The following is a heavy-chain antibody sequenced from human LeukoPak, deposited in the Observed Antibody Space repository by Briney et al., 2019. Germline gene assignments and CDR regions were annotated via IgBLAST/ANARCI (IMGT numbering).Heavy chain of an antibody. V-gene: IGHV3-21*01. CDR1: GFTFSSYS. J-gene: IGHJ4*02. D-gene: IGHD3-10*01. Sequence: GGSLRLSCAASGFTFSSYSTNWVRQAPGKGLEWVSAISSSSYTNYADSVRGRFTISRENAKNSLYLQMNSLRAEDTAVYYCARDLGVVRGVFTLDYWGQGTLVTVSS. CDR3: ARDLGVVRGVFTLDY. CDR2: ISSSSYT.